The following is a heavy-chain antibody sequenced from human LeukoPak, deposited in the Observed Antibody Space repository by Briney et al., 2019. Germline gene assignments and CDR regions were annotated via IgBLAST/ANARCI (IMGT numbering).Heavy chain of an antibody. CDR2: ISAYNGNT. Sequence: ASVKVSCRASGYTFTSYGISWVRQAPGQGLEWMGWISAYNGNTNYAQKLQGRVTMTTDTSTSTAYMELRSLRSDDTAVYYCARDRGMKSGYDYHYWGQGTLVTVSS. CDR1: GYTFTSYG. CDR3: ARDRGMKSGYDYHY. V-gene: IGHV1-18*01. D-gene: IGHD5-12*01. J-gene: IGHJ4*02.